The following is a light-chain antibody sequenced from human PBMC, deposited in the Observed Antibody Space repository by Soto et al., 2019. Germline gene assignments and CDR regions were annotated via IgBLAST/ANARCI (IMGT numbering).Light chain of an antibody. V-gene: IGLV2-14*01. CDR2: EVS. CDR3: SSYTTTNTLHV. Sequence: QSVLTQPASVSGSPGQSITVSCTGTSSDVGGYNYVSWYQQHPGKAPKLIIYEVSHRPSAVSNRFSGSKSGNTASLTISGLQAEDEAEYYCSSYTTTNTLHVFGTGTKVTVL. J-gene: IGLJ1*01. CDR1: SSDVGGYNY.